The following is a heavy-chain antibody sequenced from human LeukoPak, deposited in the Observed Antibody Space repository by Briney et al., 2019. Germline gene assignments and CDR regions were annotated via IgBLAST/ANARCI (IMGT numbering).Heavy chain of an antibody. V-gene: IGHV4-59*01. J-gene: IGHJ4*02. D-gene: IGHD3-22*01. CDR2: IYYSGSP. CDR1: GGSISSYY. CDR3: ARVTGYMIEDYFDY. Sequence: PSETLSLTCTVSGGSISSYYWSWIRQPPGKGLEWIGYIYYSGSPNYNPSLKSRVTISVETSKNQFSLKLRSVTAADTAVYYCARVTGYMIEDYFDYWAQGTLVTVSS.